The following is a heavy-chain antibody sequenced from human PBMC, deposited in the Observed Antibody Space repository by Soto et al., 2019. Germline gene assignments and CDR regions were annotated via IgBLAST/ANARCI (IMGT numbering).Heavy chain of an antibody. CDR1: GYSFTSYW. CDR3: ARTSMQSRGYSYGHGGMDV. Sequence: PGESLKISCKGSGYSFTSYWISWVRQMPGKGLEWMGRIDPSDSYTNYSPSFQGHVTISADKSISTAYRQWSSLKASDTAMYYCARTSMQSRGYSYGHGGMDVWGQGTTVTVSS. V-gene: IGHV5-10-1*01. J-gene: IGHJ6*02. CDR2: IDPSDSYT. D-gene: IGHD5-18*01.